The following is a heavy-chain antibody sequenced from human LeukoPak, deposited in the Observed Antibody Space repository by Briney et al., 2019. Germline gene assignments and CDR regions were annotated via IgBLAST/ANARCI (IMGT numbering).Heavy chain of an antibody. J-gene: IGHJ4*02. CDR3: ARGTWIQLSSLGY. CDR2: ISPDSGVT. Sequence: GASVKVSCKASGYTFTNYNMHWVRQAPGQGLEWMGRISPDSGVTNYAQKFQGRVTVTRDTSISTAYMELSRLRSDDTAVYYCARGTWIQLSSLGYWGQGTLVTVSS. D-gene: IGHD5-18*01. V-gene: IGHV1-2*06. CDR1: GYTFTNYN.